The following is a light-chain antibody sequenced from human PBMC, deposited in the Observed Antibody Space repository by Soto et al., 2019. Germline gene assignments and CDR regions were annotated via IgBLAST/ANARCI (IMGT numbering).Light chain of an antibody. J-gene: IGKJ4*01. V-gene: IGKV3-15*01. CDR3: QQYNAWPLT. CDR1: QNVSNN. CDR2: GTS. Sequence: EIVMTQSPATLSVSPGDRATLSCRASQNVSNNLAWYQQKPGQAPSLLIYGTSTRATGFPARFSGSASGTDFTLTISSLQSEDFAVYYCQQYNAWPLTFGGGTKVDI.